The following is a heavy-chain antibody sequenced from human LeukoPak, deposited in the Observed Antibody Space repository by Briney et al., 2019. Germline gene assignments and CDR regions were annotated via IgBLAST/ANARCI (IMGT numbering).Heavy chain of an antibody. V-gene: IGHV3-23*01. CDR3: AKDDSYVVVPAAEDY. CDR1: GFTFSSYA. CDR2: ISGSGGST. J-gene: IGHJ4*02. D-gene: IGHD2-2*01. Sequence: GGSLRLSCAASGFTFSSYAMSWVRQAPGKGLEWVSAISGSGGSTYYADSVKGRFTISRDNSKNTPYLQMNSLRAEDTAVYYCAKDDSYVVVPAAEDYWGQGTLVTVSS.